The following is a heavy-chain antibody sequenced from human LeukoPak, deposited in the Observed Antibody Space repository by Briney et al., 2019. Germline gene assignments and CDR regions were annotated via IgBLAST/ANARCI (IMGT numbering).Heavy chain of an antibody. Sequence: SVKVSCKASGGTFGSYDFTFSSYGISWVRQAPGLGLEWMGGIIPIYGRASYPQKFQGRVTIIADESTRTVSMQLSSLRSEDTAVYYCAGFFYDNSNDAFDIWGQGTVVTVSS. CDR1: GGTFGSYDFTFSSYG. D-gene: IGHD3-22*01. CDR2: IIPIYGRA. CDR3: AGFFYDNSNDAFDI. J-gene: IGHJ3*02. V-gene: IGHV1-69*13.